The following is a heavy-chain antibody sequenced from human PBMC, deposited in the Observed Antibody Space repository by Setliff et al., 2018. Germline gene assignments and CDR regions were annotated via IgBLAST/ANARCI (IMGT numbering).Heavy chain of an antibody. Sequence: EASVKVSCKASGGTFSSYGISWVRQAPGQGLEWLGGTIPNFGTTNYAQEFQGRVTIITDESTSTAYMELSSLRFEDTAVYYCAREGVDTRSSTDYRYYMDLWGKGTTVTAP. V-gene: IGHV1-69*05. D-gene: IGHD5-18*01. CDR1: GGTFSSYG. J-gene: IGHJ6*03. CDR3: AREGVDTRSSTDYRYYMDL. CDR2: TIPNFGTT.